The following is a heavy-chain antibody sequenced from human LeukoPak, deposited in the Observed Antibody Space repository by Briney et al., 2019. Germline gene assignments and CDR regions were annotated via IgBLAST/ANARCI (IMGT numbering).Heavy chain of an antibody. CDR3: ARDSGSYPFAY. Sequence: PGGSLRLSCAASGFSFDDYGLTWVRQAPGKGLEWVSGINWNGDSTDYADSVKGRFTISRDNAKNSLYLQMNSLRAEDTALYYCARDSGSYPFAYWGQGTLVTVSS. J-gene: IGHJ4*02. CDR2: INWNGDST. CDR1: GFSFDDYG. D-gene: IGHD3-16*02. V-gene: IGHV3-20*04.